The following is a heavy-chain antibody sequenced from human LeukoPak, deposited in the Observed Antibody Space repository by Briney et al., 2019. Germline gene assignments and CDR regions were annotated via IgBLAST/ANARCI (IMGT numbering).Heavy chain of an antibody. CDR3: ARGTVTPDY. D-gene: IGHD4-17*01. V-gene: IGHV3-74*01. CDR2: LNSDGSST. CDR1: GFTFSSYW. Sequence: GGSLRLSCAASGFTFSSYWMHWVRQAPGKGLVWVSCLNSDGSSTRYADSVRGRFTISRDNAKNTLYLRMNSLRAEDTAVYYCARGTVTPDYWGQGTLVTVSS. J-gene: IGHJ4*02.